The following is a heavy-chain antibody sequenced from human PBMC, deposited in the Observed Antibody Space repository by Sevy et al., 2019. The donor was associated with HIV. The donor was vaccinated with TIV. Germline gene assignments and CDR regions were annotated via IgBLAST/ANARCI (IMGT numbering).Heavy chain of an antibody. D-gene: IGHD3-10*01. CDR1: GFTFSNNW. V-gene: IGHV3-7*01. CDR3: ARGIFGSGSRLGLGY. CDR2: IKQDGSEK. J-gene: IGHJ4*02. Sequence: GGSLRLSCVASGFTFSNNWMTWVRQAPGNGLQWVANIKQDGSEKYFVDSVKGRFTISRDNAKNSLYLQMSSLRVEDTAVYYCARGIFGSGSRLGLGYWGQGTLVTVSS.